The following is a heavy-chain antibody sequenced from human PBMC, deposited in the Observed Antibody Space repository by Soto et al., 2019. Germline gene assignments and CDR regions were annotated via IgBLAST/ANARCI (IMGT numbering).Heavy chain of an antibody. CDR2: IYSGGST. CDR3: ANKGGHDSSGIFDY. Sequence: PGGSLRLSCAASGFTVSSNYMSWVRQAPGKGLEWVSVIYSGGSTYYADSVKGRFTISRDNSKNTLYLQMNSLRAEDTAVYYCANKGGHDSSGIFDYWGQGTLVTVSS. D-gene: IGHD3-22*01. V-gene: IGHV3-53*01. CDR1: GFTVSSNY. J-gene: IGHJ4*02.